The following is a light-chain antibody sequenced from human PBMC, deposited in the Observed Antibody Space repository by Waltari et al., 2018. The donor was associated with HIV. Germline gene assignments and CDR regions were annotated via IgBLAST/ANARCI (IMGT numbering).Light chain of an antibody. CDR2: RNN. Sequence: QSVMPQPPSASGTPGQRVTTSCSGSSTNIGGNYDNWYQQRPGTTPRLLIDRNNQRPSGVPDRFSGSKSGTSASLAISGLRSEDEADYYCAAWDDGLSGSWVFGGGTQVTVL. J-gene: IGLJ3*02. CDR1: STNIGGNY. CDR3: AAWDDGLSGSWV. V-gene: IGLV1-47*01.